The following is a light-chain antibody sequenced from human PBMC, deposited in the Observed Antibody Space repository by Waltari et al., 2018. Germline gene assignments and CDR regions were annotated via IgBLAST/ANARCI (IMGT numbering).Light chain of an antibody. V-gene: IGKV1-17*01. CDR3: LQHNSYPLT. Sequence: DIQVTQSPSSLSASVGDRVTITCRTSQGIGIDLGLYQQKPGKAPKRLIYAVSSLQSGVPSRFSGSGSGTEFTLTISSLQPEDFTTYYCLQHNSYPLTFGGGTKVEIK. CDR1: QGIGID. J-gene: IGKJ4*01. CDR2: AVS.